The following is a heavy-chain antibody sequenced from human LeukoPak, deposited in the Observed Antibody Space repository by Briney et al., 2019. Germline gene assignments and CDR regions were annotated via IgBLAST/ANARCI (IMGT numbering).Heavy chain of an antibody. V-gene: IGHV3-23*01. CDR2: ISGSGDSA. D-gene: IGHD2-15*01. J-gene: IGHJ4*02. Sequence: GGSLRLSCAASGFTFSSYAMSWVRQAPGKGLEWVSAISGSGDSAYYADSVKGRFTISRDNSKNTLYLQMNSLRAEDTAVYYCPVVAAWGYYFDYWGQGTLVTVSS. CDR3: PVVAAWGYYFDY. CDR1: GFTFSSYA.